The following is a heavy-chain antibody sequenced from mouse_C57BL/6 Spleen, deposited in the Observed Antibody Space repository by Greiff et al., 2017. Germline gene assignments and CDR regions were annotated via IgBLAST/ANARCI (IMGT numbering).Heavy chain of an antibody. Sequence: QVHVKQSGTELVKPGASVKLSCKASGYTFTSYWMHWVKQRPGQGLEWIGNINPSNGGTNYNETFKSKATLTVDKSSSTAYMQLSSLTSEDSAVYYCARPTVVYWYFDVWGTGTTVTVSS. CDR1: GYTFTSYW. CDR3: ARPTVVYWYFDV. J-gene: IGHJ1*03. CDR2: INPSNGGT. D-gene: IGHD1-1*01. V-gene: IGHV1-53*01.